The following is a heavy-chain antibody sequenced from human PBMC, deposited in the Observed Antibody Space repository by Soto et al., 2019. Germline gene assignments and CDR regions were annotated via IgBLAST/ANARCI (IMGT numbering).Heavy chain of an antibody. CDR3: ARGIRPYYDFWSGYWRSTFDY. V-gene: IGHV1-69*13. CDR2: IIPIFGTA. CDR1: GGTFSSYA. J-gene: IGHJ4*02. D-gene: IGHD3-3*01. Sequence: SVKVSCKASGGTFSSYAISWVRQAPGQGLEWMGGIIPIFGTANYAQKFQGRVTITADESTSTAYMELSSLRSEDTAVYYCARGIRPYYDFWSGYWRSTFDYWGQGTLVTVSS.